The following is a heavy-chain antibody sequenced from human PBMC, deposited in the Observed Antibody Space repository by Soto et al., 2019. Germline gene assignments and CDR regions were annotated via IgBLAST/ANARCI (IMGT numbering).Heavy chain of an antibody. V-gene: IGHV3-23*01. D-gene: IGHD1-26*01. Sequence: EVQLLESGGGLVQPGGSLRLSCAASGFTFSNYAMTWVRQAPGKGLEWVSGISGSGDNTYYAESGRGRFTISRDNSLNSVYLQMNGLRAEDTAVYYCAKDGPATSSIQGYFDYWGQGILVSVSS. CDR2: ISGSGDNT. CDR3: AKDGPATSSIQGYFDY. J-gene: IGHJ4*02. CDR1: GFTFSNYA.